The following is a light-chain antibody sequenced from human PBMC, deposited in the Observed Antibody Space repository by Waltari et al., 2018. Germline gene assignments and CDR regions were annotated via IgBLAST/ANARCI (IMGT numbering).Light chain of an antibody. J-gene: IGKJ1*01. CDR1: QVIIKW. CDR2: AAS. V-gene: IGKV1-12*01. CDR3: HQGASFPPT. Sequence: DIQMTQSPSSVSASVGDRVTIVCRASQVIIKWVAWYQQKPGKAPKLLMYAASVLQTGVPPRFSGSGSGTDFTLPITNLQPEEFATNFCHQGASFPPTFGQGTKVEVK.